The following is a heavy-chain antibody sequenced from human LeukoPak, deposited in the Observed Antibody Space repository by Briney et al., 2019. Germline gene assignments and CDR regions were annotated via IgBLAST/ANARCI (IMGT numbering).Heavy chain of an antibody. Sequence: ASVKVSCKASGYTFTNYDFNWMRQATGQGLEWMGWMNPNSGSTGYAQKFQGRVTMTRDTSISTAYMELSSLRSEDTAVYYCARLDEYSSSSRYYGMDVWGQGTTVTVSS. CDR2: MNPNSGST. D-gene: IGHD6-6*01. CDR1: GYTFTNYD. CDR3: ARLDEYSSSSRYYGMDV. J-gene: IGHJ6*02. V-gene: IGHV1-8*01.